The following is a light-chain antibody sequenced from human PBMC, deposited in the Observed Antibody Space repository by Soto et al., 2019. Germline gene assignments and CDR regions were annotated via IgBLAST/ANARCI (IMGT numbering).Light chain of an antibody. V-gene: IGKV3-20*01. CDR1: QSVSSNY. Sequence: ESVLTQSPGTLSLSPGERATLSCRASQSVSSNYLAWYQKKPGQAPRLLIYGASTRATGIPDRFSGSGSGTDFTLTISRLETEDYAVYYCQQYGNSPTWTFGQGTKVDIK. CDR2: GAS. J-gene: IGKJ1*01. CDR3: QQYGNSPTWT.